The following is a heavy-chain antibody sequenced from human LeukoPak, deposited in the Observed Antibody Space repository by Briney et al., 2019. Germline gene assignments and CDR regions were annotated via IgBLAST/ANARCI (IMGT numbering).Heavy chain of an antibody. CDR3: ARDTRDILTGYSGY. CDR2: ISSGGSSI. V-gene: IGHV3-48*01. J-gene: IGHJ4*02. Sequence: PGGSLILSCAASGFTFSSYSMNWVRQAPGKGLEWVSYISSGGSSIYYADSVKGRFTISRDNAKNSLYLQMNSLRAEDTAVYYCARDTRDILTGYSGYWGQGTLVTVSS. CDR1: GFTFSSYS. D-gene: IGHD3-9*01.